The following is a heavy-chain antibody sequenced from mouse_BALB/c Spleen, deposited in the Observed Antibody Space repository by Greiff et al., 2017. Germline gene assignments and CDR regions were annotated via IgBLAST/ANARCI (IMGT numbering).Heavy chain of an antibody. Sequence: EVQLQESGPGLVKPSQSLSLTCTVTGYSITSDYAWNWIRQFPGNKLEWMGYISYSGSTSYNPSLKSRISITRDTSKNQFFLQLNSVTTEDTATYYCANYYYGSSCWYFDVWGAGTTVTVSS. D-gene: IGHD1-1*01. CDR3: ANYYYGSSCWYFDV. J-gene: IGHJ1*01. V-gene: IGHV3-2*02. CDR1: GYSITSDYA. CDR2: ISYSGST.